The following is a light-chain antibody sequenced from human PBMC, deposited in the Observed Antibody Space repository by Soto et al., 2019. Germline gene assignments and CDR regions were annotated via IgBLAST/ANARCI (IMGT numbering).Light chain of an antibody. J-gene: IGKJ1*01. CDR1: QSISSY. CDR3: QQSYSTPT. Sequence: DIQMTQSPSSLSASVGDRVTITCRATQSISSYLTWYQQKPGKAPKLLIYAASSLKSGVPSRFSGSGSGTDFTLTISSLQPEDFATYYCQQSYSTPTFGQGTKVEIK. V-gene: IGKV1-39*01. CDR2: AAS.